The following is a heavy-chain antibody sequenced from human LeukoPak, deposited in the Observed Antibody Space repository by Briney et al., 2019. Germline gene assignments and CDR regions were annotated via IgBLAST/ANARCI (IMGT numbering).Heavy chain of an antibody. Sequence: TASETLSLTCTVSGGSISSGSYYWSWIRQPAGKGLEWIGRIYTSGSTNYNPSLKSRVTISVDTSKNQFSLKLSSVTAADTAVYYCASGSGSYYYSFDYWGQGTLVIVSS. D-gene: IGHD3-10*01. CDR3: ASGSGSYYYSFDY. J-gene: IGHJ4*02. V-gene: IGHV4-61*02. CDR2: IYTSGST. CDR1: GGSISSGSYY.